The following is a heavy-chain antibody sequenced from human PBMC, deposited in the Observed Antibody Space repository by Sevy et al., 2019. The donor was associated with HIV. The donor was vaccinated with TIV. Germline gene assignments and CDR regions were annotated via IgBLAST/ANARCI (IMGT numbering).Heavy chain of an antibody. J-gene: IGHJ5*02. Sequence: GESLKISCKGSGYSFTSYWIGWVRQMPGKGLEWMGIIYPGDSDTRYSPSFQGQVTISADKSISTAYLQWSSLKASDTAMYYCATLAVDTAMVGYWFDPWGQGTLVTVSS. CDR3: ATLAVDTAMVGYWFDP. D-gene: IGHD5-18*01. V-gene: IGHV5-51*01. CDR1: GYSFTSYW. CDR2: IYPGDSDT.